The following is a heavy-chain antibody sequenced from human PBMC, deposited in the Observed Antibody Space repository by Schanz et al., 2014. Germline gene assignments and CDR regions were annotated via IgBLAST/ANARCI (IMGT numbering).Heavy chain of an antibody. V-gene: IGHV3-11*06. CDR2: ISHNTFYT. CDR3: ARDVYRSGRPFDL. J-gene: IGHJ5*02. Sequence: QVQLVESGGGLVKPGGSLRLSCAASGFTFTDYYISWIRQAPGMGLEWVSYISHNTFYTDYADSVKGRFTISRDNAKTSVSVQMNSLRAEDKAIYLCARDVYRSGRPFDLWGQGTLVTVSS. D-gene: IGHD5-18*01. CDR1: GFTFTDYY.